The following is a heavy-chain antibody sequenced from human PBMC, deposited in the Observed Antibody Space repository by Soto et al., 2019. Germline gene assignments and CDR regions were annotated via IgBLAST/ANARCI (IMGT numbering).Heavy chain of an antibody. Sequence: QVQLVESGGGVVQPGRSLRLSCAGSGFPFSSYGMHWVRQAPGQGVEWVAVIAYDGTRDKYADTVQGRFTSSRDNSDNTLFLQMNSLTPEDTALYYCAKEPIVVASPTYFDTWGQGTLVTVSS. D-gene: IGHD3-22*01. J-gene: IGHJ4*02. CDR2: IAYDGTRD. CDR3: AKEPIVVASPTYFDT. CDR1: GFPFSSYG. V-gene: IGHV3-30*18.